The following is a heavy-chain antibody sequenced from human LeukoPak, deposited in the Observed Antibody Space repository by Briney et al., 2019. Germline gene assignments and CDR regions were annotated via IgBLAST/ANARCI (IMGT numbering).Heavy chain of an antibody. V-gene: IGHV1-18*01. CDR3: ARDGAGDIVVVPASDIDAFDI. CDR1: GYTFTSYG. CDR2: ISAYNGNT. Sequence: GASVKVSCKASGYTFTSYGISWVRQAPGQGLEWMGWISAYNGNTNYAQKLQGRVTMTTDTSTSTGYMELRSLRSDDTAVYYCARDGAGDIVVVPASDIDAFDIWGQGTMVTVSS. D-gene: IGHD2-2*01. J-gene: IGHJ3*02.